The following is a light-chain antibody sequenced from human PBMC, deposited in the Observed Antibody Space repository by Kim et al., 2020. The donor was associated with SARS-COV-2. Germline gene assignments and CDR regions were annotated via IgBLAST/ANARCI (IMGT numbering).Light chain of an antibody. J-gene: IGLJ1*01. CDR1: KLGDKY. Sequence: SYELTQPPSVSVSPGQTASITCSGYKLGDKYVSWYQQKPGQSPAVVIYQDNQRPSGLPERFSGSNSGNTATLTISGTQAMDEADYYCQAWDSSTHNYVFG. CDR3: QAWDSSTHNYV. V-gene: IGLV3-1*01. CDR2: QDN.